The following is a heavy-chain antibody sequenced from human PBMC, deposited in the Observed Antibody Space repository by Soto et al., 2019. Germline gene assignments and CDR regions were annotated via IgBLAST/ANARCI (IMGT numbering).Heavy chain of an antibody. CDR2: ISWNSNTI. J-gene: IGHJ4*02. V-gene: IGHV3-9*01. Sequence: PGGSMRLSCAASGFTFDNYAMHWVRQAPGKGLEWVSGISWNSNTIAYADSVKGRFTISRDNAKNSLYLQMNSLRAEDTAFYYCAKDTGPNWGQGTLVTVS. CDR3: AKDTGPN. CDR1: GFTFDNYA.